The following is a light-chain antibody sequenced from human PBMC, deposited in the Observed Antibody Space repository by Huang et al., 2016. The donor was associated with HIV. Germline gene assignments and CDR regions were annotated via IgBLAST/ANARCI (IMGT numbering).Light chain of an antibody. CDR3: QRSNWPPT. CDR1: QSVSSY. V-gene: IGKV3-11*01. CDR2: AAS. Sequence: EIVLTQSPATLSLSPGESATLSCRASQSVSSYLAWYQQKFGQAPRLLMSAASNRATGIPDRFSGSGSETDFTLTISSLEPEDFAVYYCQRSNWPPTFGGGTKVEIK. J-gene: IGKJ4*01.